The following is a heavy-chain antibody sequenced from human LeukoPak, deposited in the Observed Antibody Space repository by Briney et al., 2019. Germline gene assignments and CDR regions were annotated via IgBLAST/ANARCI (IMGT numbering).Heavy chain of an antibody. Sequence: GGSLRLSCAASGFTFNSYAMSWVRQAPGKVLEWVSAITGSGGDTYHADSVKGRFTISRDNSNNTLYLQMNSLRAEDTAVYYCAKGSRDSRPYYFDLWGQGTLVTVSS. V-gene: IGHV3-23*01. CDR2: ITGSGGDT. CDR3: AKGSRDSRPYYFDL. J-gene: IGHJ4*02. CDR1: GFTFNSYA. D-gene: IGHD3-10*01.